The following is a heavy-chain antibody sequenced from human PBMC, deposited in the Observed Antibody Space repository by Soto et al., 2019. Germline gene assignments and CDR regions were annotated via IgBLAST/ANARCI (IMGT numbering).Heavy chain of an antibody. V-gene: IGHV3-23*01. D-gene: IGHD3-16*01. CDR3: AKDRWGVCDRFYYCDY. CDR1: GFTFSSYA. J-gene: IGHJ4*02. CDR2: ISGSGGST. Sequence: EVQLLESGGGLVQPGGSLRLSCAASGFTFSSYAMSWVRQAPGKGLEWVSAISGSGGSTYYADSVKGRFTISRDNSKNTLYLQMNSLRAEDTAVYYCAKDRWGVCDRFYYCDYWGQRTLVTVSS.